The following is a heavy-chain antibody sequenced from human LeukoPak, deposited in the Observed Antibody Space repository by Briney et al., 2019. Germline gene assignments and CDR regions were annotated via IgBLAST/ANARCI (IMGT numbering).Heavy chain of an antibody. J-gene: IGHJ4*02. V-gene: IGHV3-30*02. CDR3: AKDSGGTSCYFDY. CDR1: GFTFSTSD. D-gene: IGHD2-2*01. Sequence: GGSLRLSCAASGFTFSTSDMHWVRQAPGKGLEWVAFIRYDGSNKYYADSVKGRFTISRDNSKNTLYLQMNSLRAEDTAVYYCAKDSGGTSCYFDYWGQGTLVTVSS. CDR2: IRYDGSNK.